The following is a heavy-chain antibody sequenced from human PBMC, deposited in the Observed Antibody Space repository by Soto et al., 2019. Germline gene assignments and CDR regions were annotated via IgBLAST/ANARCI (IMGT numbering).Heavy chain of an antibody. V-gene: IGHV1-2*02. CDR1: GYIFTAYS. J-gene: IGHJ4*02. D-gene: IGHD2-15*01. CDR2: INPNSGDT. Sequence: ASVKVSCKASGYIFTAYSMHWVRQAPGQGLEWLGWINPNSGDTIYAQKFQDRVTMTCDTSVSTAYLELSSLSSDDTALYYCAREASAVVSLDYWRQRTLVTVSS. CDR3: AREASAVVSLDY.